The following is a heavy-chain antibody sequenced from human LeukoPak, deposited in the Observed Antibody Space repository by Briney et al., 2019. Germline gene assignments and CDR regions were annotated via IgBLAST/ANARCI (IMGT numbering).Heavy chain of an antibody. V-gene: IGHV1-69*04. D-gene: IGHD3-16*02. CDR2: IIPILGIA. Sequence: SAKVSCKASGGTFSGYAISWVRQAPGQGLEWMGRIIPILGIANYAQKFQGRVTITADKSTSTAYMELSSLRSEDTAVYYCASSLNYDYVWGSYRHFDYWGQGTLVTVSS. CDR3: ASSLNYDYVWGSYRHFDY. J-gene: IGHJ4*02. CDR1: GGTFSGYA.